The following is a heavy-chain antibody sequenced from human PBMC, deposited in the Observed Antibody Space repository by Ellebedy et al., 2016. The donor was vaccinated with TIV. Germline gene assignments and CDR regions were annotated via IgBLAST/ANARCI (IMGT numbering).Heavy chain of an antibody. Sequence: GGSLRLSXVVSGFSLTNYAVSWVRQGPGKGPEWVSAIDASGGTHYPDTVRGRFTVSRDNSKDTLYLHMNSLRADDTAVYYCARERGYSYGPVFDYWGQGTLVTVSS. CDR2: IDASGGT. CDR1: GFSLTNYA. J-gene: IGHJ4*02. CDR3: ARERGYSYGPVFDY. D-gene: IGHD5-18*01. V-gene: IGHV3-23*01.